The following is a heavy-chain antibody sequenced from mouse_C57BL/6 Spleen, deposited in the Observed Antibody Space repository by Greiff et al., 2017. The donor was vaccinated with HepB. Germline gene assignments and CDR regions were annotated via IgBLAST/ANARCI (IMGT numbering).Heavy chain of an antibody. CDR1: GYTFTDYE. CDR3: RGITTRNYFDY. V-gene: IGHV1-15*01. CDR2: IDPETGGT. Sequence: QVHVKQSGAELVRPGASVTLSCKASGYTFTDYEMHWVKQTPVHGLEWIGAIDPETGGTAYNQKFKGKAILTAEKSSSTAYMELRSLTSEDSAVYYCRGITTRNYFDYWGQGTTLTVSS. D-gene: IGHD2-4*01. J-gene: IGHJ2*01.